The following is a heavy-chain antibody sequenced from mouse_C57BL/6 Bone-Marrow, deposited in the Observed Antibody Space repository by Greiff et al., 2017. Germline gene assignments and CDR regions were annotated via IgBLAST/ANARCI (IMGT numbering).Heavy chain of an antibody. J-gene: IGHJ3*01. V-gene: IGHV5-6*03. Sequence: DVMLVESGGGLVKPGGSLKLSCAASGFTFSSYGMSWVRQTPDKRLEWVATISSGGSYTYYPDSVKGRFTISRDNAKNTLYLQMSNLKSEDTAMYYCARRCGSPFDYWGQGTLVTVSA. CDR3: ARRCGSPFDY. CDR1: GFTFSSYG. CDR2: ISSGGSYT.